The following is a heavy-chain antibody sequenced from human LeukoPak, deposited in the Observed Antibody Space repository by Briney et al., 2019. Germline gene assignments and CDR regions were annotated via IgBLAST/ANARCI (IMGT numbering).Heavy chain of an antibody. CDR3: ARQVCSSISCYVDY. Sequence: SETLSLTCTVPRGSISTSTYYWAWIRQPPGKGLEWIVMIYHSGTSYYNPSLKGRVSISVNTPKKQFSRKLSFVNAADTAVYYCARQVCSSISCYVDYWGQRTLVTVCS. CDR2: IYHSGTS. J-gene: IGHJ4*02. V-gene: IGHV4-39*01. CDR1: RGSISTSTYY. D-gene: IGHD2-2*01.